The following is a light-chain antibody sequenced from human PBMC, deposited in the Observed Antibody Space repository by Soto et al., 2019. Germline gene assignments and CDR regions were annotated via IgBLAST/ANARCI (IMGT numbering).Light chain of an antibody. Sequence: IQLTQSPSSLSASMGDRVTITCRASQGIINYLAWYQQKPGKAPKLLIYGASTLQGGVPSRFSGSGSGTEFTLPVSSLQPEGLATYYFRQLFTYPPTFGPGPKVHIQ. CDR2: GAS. V-gene: IGKV1-9*01. CDR3: RQLFTYPPT. J-gene: IGKJ3*01. CDR1: QGIINY.